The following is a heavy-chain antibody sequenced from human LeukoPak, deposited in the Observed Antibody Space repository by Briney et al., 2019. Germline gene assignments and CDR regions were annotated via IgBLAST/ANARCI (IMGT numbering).Heavy chain of an antibody. CDR2: ISWDGDIT. CDR1: GFAFDDYN. V-gene: IGHV3-43*01. Sequence: GGSLGLSCAASGFAFDDYNMHWVRQVPGKGLEWVSLISWDGDITRYADSVKGRFTISRDNSKNSLYLQMKSLRTEDTALYYCAKDSSGSYDYWGQGTLVTVSS. CDR3: AKDSSGSYDY. D-gene: IGHD1-26*01. J-gene: IGHJ4*02.